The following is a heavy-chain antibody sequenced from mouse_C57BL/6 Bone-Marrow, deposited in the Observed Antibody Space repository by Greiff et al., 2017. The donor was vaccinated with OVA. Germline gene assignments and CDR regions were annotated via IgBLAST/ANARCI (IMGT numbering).Heavy chain of an antibody. V-gene: IGHV14-1*01. D-gene: IGHD2-2*01. CDR2: IDPEDGDT. CDR3: TTGVVKAFDY. CDR1: GFNINDYY. J-gene: IGHJ2*01. Sequence: EVQLQQSGAELVRPGASVKLSCTASGFNINDYYMHWVKQRPEQGLEWIGRIDPEDGDTESAPKFQGKATMTADTSSNTAYLQISSLTSEDTAVYYCTTGVVKAFDYWGQGTTLTVSS.